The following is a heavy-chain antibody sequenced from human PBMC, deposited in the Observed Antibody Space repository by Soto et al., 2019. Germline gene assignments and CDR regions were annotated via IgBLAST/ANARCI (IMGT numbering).Heavy chain of an antibody. CDR1: GGSISSGGYY. J-gene: IGHJ6*02. CDR2: IYYSGST. V-gene: IGHV4-31*03. Sequence: SETLSLTCTVSGGSISSGGYYWSWIRQHPGKGLEWIGYIYYSGSTYYNPSLKSRVTISVDTSKNQFSLKLSSETAADTAVCYCAREGAVRGLARKTDIGYGMDVWGQGTTVTVS. D-gene: IGHD3-10*01. CDR3: AREGAVRGLARKTDIGYGMDV.